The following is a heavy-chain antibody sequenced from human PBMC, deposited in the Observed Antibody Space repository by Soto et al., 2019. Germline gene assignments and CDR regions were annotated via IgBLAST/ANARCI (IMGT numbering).Heavy chain of an antibody. D-gene: IGHD6-19*01. CDR2: TYYRSKWYH. Sequence: SQTLSLTCAISGDSVSSNSAAWNWIRQSPSRGLEWLGRTYYRSKWYHDYAVSMRSRITISPDTSKNQVSLQLNSVTPEDAAVYYCARVGDNTGWFDYWGQGTPVTVSS. J-gene: IGHJ4*02. CDR1: GDSVSSNSAA. CDR3: ARVGDNTGWFDY. V-gene: IGHV6-1*01.